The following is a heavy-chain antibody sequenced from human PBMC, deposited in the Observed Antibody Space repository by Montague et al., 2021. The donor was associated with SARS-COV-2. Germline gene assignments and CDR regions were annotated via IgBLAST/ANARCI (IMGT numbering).Heavy chain of an antibody. CDR3: ARLAPDSGSPNGYYYNGMDV. CDR1: GGSITSSSYY. V-gene: IGHV4-39*01. CDR2: IYYSGST. D-gene: IGHD1-26*01. J-gene: IGHJ6*02. Sequence: SETLSLTCTVSGGSITSSSYYWGWIRQPPGKGLEWIGSIYYSGSTYYNPSLKSRVTISVDTSKNQFSLKLSSVTAADTAVYYCARLAPDSGSPNGYYYNGMDVWGQGTPVTVSS.